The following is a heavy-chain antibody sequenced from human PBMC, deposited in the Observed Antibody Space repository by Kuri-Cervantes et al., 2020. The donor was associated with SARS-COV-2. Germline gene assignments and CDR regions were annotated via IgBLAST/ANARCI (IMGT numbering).Heavy chain of an antibody. CDR2: IYYSGST. J-gene: IGHJ6*03. D-gene: IGHD2-21*01. V-gene: IGHV4-59*11. Sequence: ESLKISCTVSGGSISSHYWSWIRQPPGKGLEWIGYIYYSGSTNYNPSLKSRVPISVDTSKNQFSLKLSSVTAADTAVYYCARIVRFMDVWGKGTTVTVSS. CDR3: ARIVRFMDV. CDR1: GGSISSHY.